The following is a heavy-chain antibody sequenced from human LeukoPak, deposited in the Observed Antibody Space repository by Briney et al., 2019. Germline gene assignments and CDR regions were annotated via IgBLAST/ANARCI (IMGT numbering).Heavy chain of an antibody. CDR1: GFTFNIYS. J-gene: IGHJ4*02. V-gene: IGHV3-48*02. D-gene: IGHD6-13*01. CDR2: ISSSSGTI. Sequence: GGSLSLSCAASGFTFNIYSMNWVRQAPGKGLEWVSYISSSSGTIYYADSVKGRFTISRDNAKNSLYLQVNSLRDEDTAVYYCAREQAAAASDYWGQGTLVTVSS. CDR3: AREQAAAASDY.